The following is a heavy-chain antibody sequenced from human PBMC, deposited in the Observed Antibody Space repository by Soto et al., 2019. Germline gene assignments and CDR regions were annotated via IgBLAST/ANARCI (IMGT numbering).Heavy chain of an antibody. J-gene: IGHJ5*02. V-gene: IGHV1-3*01. CDR3: ARAMVGSGSPGTA. Sequence: QVQLVQSGAEVKKPGASVKVSCKASGYTFTSYAMHWVRQAPGQRLEWMGWINAGNGNTKYSQKFQGRVTITRDTPASTAYMELSSLRSQDTAVYYCARAMVGSGSPGTAWGQGTLVTVSS. D-gene: IGHD3-10*01. CDR1: GYTFTSYA. CDR2: INAGNGNT.